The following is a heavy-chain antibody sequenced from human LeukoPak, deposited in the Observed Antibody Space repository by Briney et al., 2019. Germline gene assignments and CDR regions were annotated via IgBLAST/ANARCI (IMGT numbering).Heavy chain of an antibody. J-gene: IGHJ1*01. CDR3: ARHYYDSSGYYYEYFQH. CDR1: GGSVSSSSYY. D-gene: IGHD3-22*01. Sequence: PSETLSLTCTVSGGSVSSSSYYWGWIRQPPGKGLEWIGSFFYSGSTYYNPSLKSRVTISVDTSKNQFSLKLSSVTAADTAVYYCARHYYDSSGYYYEYFQHWGQGTLVTVAS. V-gene: IGHV4-39*01. CDR2: FFYSGST.